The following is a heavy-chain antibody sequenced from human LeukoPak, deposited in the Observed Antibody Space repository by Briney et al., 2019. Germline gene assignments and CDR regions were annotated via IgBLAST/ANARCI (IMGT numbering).Heavy chain of an antibody. D-gene: IGHD1-14*01. J-gene: IGHJ4*02. CDR3: AGGRGIPFY. Sequence: PSETLSLTCTVSGASISSYYWIWIRQPAGKGLEWIGRIYTSGDINYNPSLQSRVTMSIDTSKSQFSLNLSSVTAADTSVYYCAGGRGIPFYWGQGTLVTVSS. V-gene: IGHV4-4*07. CDR1: GASISSYY. CDR2: IYTSGDI.